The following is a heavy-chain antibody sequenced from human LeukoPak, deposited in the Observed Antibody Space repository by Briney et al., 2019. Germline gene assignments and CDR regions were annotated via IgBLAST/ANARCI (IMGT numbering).Heavy chain of an antibody. CDR2: ISHDGSVK. Sequence: GTSLRLSCAASGFNFSSNFMHWVRQAPGKGLEWITIISHDGSVKNYADSVKGRFTLSRDNSRNTLDLQMNSLRAEDTAVYYCARAGVAVAYFYYFDYWGQGSLVTVSS. V-gene: IGHV3-30-3*01. CDR3: ARAGVAVAYFYYFDY. J-gene: IGHJ4*02. D-gene: IGHD6-19*01. CDR1: GFNFSSNF.